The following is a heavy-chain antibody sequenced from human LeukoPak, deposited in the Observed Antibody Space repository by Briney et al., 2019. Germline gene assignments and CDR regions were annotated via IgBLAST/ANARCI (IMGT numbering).Heavy chain of an antibody. D-gene: IGHD3-3*01. CDR3: ARDLAYYDFWSGSYFDY. Sequence: ASVKVSCKASRGTFSSYAISWVRQAPGQGLEWMGWISAYNGNTNYAQKLQGRVTMTTDTSTSTAYMELRSLRSDDTAVYYCARDLAYYDFWSGSYFDYWGQGTLVTVSS. CDR1: RGTFSSYA. J-gene: IGHJ4*02. CDR2: ISAYNGNT. V-gene: IGHV1-18*01.